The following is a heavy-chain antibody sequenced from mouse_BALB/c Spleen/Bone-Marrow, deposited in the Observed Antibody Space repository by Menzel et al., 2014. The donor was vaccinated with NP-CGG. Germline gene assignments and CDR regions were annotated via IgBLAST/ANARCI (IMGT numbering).Heavy chain of an antibody. CDR1: GFTFSDYG. V-gene: IGHV5-15*02. J-gene: IGHJ1*01. CDR3: ARDYYGSSYWYFDV. D-gene: IGHD1-1*01. Sequence: EVQGVESGGGLVQPGGSRKLSCAASGFTFSDYGMAWVRQAPGKGPEWVAFISNLAYSIYYADTVTGRFTISRENAKSTLYLEMSSLRSEDTAMYYCARDYYGSSYWYFDVWGAGTTVTVSS. CDR2: ISNLAYSI.